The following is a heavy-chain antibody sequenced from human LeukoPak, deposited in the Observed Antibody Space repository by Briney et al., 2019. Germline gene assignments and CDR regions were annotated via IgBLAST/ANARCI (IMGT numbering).Heavy chain of an antibody. CDR1: GFTFSSYS. CDR2: IISSSSTI. Sequence: GGSLRLSCAASGFTFSSYSMNWVRQAPGKGLEWVSYIISSSSTIYYVDSVKGRFTISRDNAKNSLYLQMNSLRAEDTAVYYCARARSAYQEFDHWGQGTLVTVSS. V-gene: IGHV3-48*01. CDR3: ARARSAYQEFDH. D-gene: IGHD2-2*01. J-gene: IGHJ4*02.